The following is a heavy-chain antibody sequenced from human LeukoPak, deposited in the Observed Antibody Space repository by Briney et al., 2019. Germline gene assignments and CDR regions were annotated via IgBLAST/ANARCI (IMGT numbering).Heavy chain of an antibody. CDR1: GFTFSSYA. D-gene: IGHD3-16*02. J-gene: IGHJ5*02. CDR3: ARDEARKMYYDYVWGSYRYNWFDP. Sequence: GGSLRLSCAASGFTFSSYAMHWVRQAPGKGLEWVAVISYDGSNKYYADSVKGRFTISRDNFKNTLYLQVNSLRAEDTAVYYCARDEARKMYYDYVWGSYRYNWFDPWGQGTLVTVSS. CDR2: ISYDGSNK. V-gene: IGHV3-30-3*01.